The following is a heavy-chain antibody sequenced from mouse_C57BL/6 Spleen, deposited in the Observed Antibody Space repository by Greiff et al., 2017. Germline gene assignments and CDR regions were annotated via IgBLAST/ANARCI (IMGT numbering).Heavy chain of an antibody. D-gene: IGHD1-1*01. CDR2: IDPSDSYT. J-gene: IGHJ2*01. V-gene: IGHV1-69*01. CDR3: ARSLYYYGSSFDY. CDR1: GYTFTSYW. Sequence: QVQLQQSGAELVMPGASVKLSCKASGYTFTSYWMHWVKQRPGQGLEWIGEIDPSDSYTNYNQKFKGKSTLTVDKSSSTAYMQLSSLTSEDSAVYYCARSLYYYGSSFDYWGQGTTLTVSS.